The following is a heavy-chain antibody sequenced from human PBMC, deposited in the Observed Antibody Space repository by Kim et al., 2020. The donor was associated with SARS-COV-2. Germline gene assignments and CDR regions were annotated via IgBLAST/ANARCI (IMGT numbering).Heavy chain of an antibody. Sequence: GGSLRLSCAASGFTFSSYGMHWVRQAPGKGLEWVAVISYDGSNKYYADSVKGRFTISRDNSKNTLYLQMNSLRAEDTAVYYCAKKIGVGYCSSTSCSGLDYWGQGTLVTVSS. CDR1: GFTFSSYG. D-gene: IGHD2-2*01. CDR3: AKKIGVGYCSSTSCSGLDY. CDR2: ISYDGSNK. V-gene: IGHV3-30*18. J-gene: IGHJ4*02.